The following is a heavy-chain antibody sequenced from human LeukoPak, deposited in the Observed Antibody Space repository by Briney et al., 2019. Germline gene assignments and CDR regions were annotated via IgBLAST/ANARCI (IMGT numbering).Heavy chain of an antibody. CDR1: GYMFTDYF. V-gene: IGHV1-2*02. J-gene: IGHJ4*02. D-gene: IGHD6-13*01. CDR3: ARAQLLTAPAGTFADN. CDR2: FNPKSGDK. Sequence: ASVKVSCKASGYMFTDYFMHWVRQAPGQGPEWMGWFNPKSGDKKYAQQFQGRVTMTRDTSINTAYMEMSGLTSDDTAVHYCARAQLLTAPAGTFADNWGQGTLVTVSS.